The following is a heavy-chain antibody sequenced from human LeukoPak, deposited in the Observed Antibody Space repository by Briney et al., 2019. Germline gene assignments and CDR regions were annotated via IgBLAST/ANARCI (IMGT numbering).Heavy chain of an antibody. J-gene: IGHJ4*02. V-gene: IGHV1-69*04. Sequence: GASVKVSCKASGGTFSSYAISWVRQAPGQGLEWMGRIIPILGIANYAQKFQGRVTITADKSTSTAHMELSSLRSEDTAVYYCASGYDSSGFPLDYWGQGTLVTVSS. CDR3: ASGYDSSGFPLDY. D-gene: IGHD3-22*01. CDR2: IIPILGIA. CDR1: GGTFSSYA.